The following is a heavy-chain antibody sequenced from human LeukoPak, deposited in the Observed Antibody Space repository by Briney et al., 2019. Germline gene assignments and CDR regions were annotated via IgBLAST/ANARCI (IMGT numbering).Heavy chain of an antibody. D-gene: IGHD6-13*01. CDR3: ARGVGKKQQLLAYSVDY. CDR1: GYTFTNYN. Sequence: ASVKVSCKASGYTFTNYNINWVRQATGQGLEWVGWMSPNSGNTGYAQKFQGRVTMTRDTSISTAYMELSSLRSEDTAVYYCARGVGKKQQLLAYSVDYWGQGTLVTVSS. J-gene: IGHJ4*02. CDR2: MSPNSGNT. V-gene: IGHV1-8*01.